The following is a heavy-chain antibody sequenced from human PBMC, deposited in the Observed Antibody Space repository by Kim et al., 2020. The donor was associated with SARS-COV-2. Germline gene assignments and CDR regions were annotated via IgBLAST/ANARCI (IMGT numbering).Heavy chain of an antibody. V-gene: IGHV3-15*01. J-gene: IGHJ3*02. CDR3: TTATNTFTVTTDDAFDI. CDR2: IKSKTDGGTT. Sequence: GGSLRLSCAASGFTFSNAWMSWVRQAPGKGLEWVGRIKSKTDGGTTDYAAPVKGRFTISRDDSKNTLYLQMNSLKTEDTAVYYCTTATNTFTVTTDDAFDIWGQGTMVTVSS. D-gene: IGHD4-4*01. CDR1: GFTFSNAW.